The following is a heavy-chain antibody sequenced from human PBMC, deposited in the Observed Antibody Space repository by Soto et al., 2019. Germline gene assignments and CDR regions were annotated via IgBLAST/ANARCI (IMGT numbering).Heavy chain of an antibody. D-gene: IGHD3-10*01. V-gene: IGHV4-34*01. CDR1: GGSFSGYY. CDR2: VNHGGTS. Sequence: SETLSLTCAVHGGSFSGYYWDWIRQPPGKGLEWIGEVNHGGTSNYNPSLKSRAIISVDTSKNQFSLKLTSVTAEDTALYFCESPSFLRSRHLFHALDVWGQGTT. CDR3: ESPSFLRSRHLFHALDV. J-gene: IGHJ6*02.